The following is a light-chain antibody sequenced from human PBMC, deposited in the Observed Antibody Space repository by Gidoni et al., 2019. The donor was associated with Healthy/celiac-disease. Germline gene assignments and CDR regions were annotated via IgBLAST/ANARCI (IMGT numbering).Light chain of an antibody. V-gene: IGKV4-1*01. Sequence: DIVMTQSPDSLAVSLGERATINCKSSQSVLYSSNNKGYLAWYQQKPGQPPKLLIYWASTRESGVPDRFSGSGSGTDFTLTISSLQAEDVAVYYCQQYYSPPLTFGGGTKVEIK. CDR2: WAS. J-gene: IGKJ4*01. CDR1: QSVLYSSNNKGY. CDR3: QQYYSPPLT.